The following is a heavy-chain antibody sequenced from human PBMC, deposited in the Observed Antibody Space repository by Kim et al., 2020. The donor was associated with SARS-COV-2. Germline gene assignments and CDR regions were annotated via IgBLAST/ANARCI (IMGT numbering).Heavy chain of an antibody. Sequence: GGSLRLSCAASGFTFSDFWMTWVRQAPGKGLEWVANIKQDGTEKFYVDSVKGRFTISRDNAENSLYLQMNNLRADDTAIYYCVKVSIAALGADYWGQGTLVTVSS. CDR3: VKVSIAALGADY. J-gene: IGHJ4*02. CDR2: IKQDGTEK. CDR1: GFTFSDFW. D-gene: IGHD2-21*01. V-gene: IGHV3-7*03.